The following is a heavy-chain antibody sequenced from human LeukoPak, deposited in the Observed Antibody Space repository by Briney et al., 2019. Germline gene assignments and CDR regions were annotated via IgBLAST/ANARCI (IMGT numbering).Heavy chain of an antibody. V-gene: IGHV4-39*01. Sequence: SETLSLTCTLSGGSISSSSYYWGWIRQPPGKGLEWIGSIYYSGSTYYNPSLKSRVTISVDTSKNQFSLKLSSVTAADTAVYYCANIGLGYCSGGSCYSLVFDYWGQGTLVTVSS. D-gene: IGHD2-15*01. CDR3: ANIGLGYCSGGSCYSLVFDY. CDR1: GGSISSSSYY. CDR2: IYYSGST. J-gene: IGHJ4*02.